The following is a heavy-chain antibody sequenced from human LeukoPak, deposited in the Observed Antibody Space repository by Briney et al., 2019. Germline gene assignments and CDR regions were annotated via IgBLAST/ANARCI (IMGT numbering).Heavy chain of an antibody. CDR1: GFTFSSYG. D-gene: IGHD1-7*01. Sequence: PVRSLRLSCAASGFTFSSYGMHWVRQAPGKGLEWVAVISYDGSNKYYADSVKGRFTISRDNSKNTLYLQMNSLRAGDTAVYYCAKGNWNYVDYYYGMDVWGQGTTVTVSS. CDR3: AKGNWNYVDYYYGMDV. J-gene: IGHJ6*02. CDR2: ISYDGSNK. V-gene: IGHV3-30*18.